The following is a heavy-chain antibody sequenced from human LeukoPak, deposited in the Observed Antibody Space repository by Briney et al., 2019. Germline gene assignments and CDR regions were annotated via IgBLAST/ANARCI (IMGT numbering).Heavy chain of an antibody. D-gene: IGHD6-19*01. V-gene: IGHV1-2*02. CDR2: INPNSGGT. Sequence: ASVKVSCKASGYTFTSYDINWVRQATGQGLEWMGWINPNSGGTNYAQKFQGRVTMTRDTSISTAYMELSGLRSDDTAVYYCARRSSGWYFDYWGQGTLVTVSS. CDR3: ARRSSGWYFDY. J-gene: IGHJ4*02. CDR1: GYTFTSYD.